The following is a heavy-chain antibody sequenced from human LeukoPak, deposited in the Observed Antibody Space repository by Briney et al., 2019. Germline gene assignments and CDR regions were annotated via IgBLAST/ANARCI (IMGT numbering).Heavy chain of an antibody. CDR1: GFTFSSYW. J-gene: IGHJ4*02. Sequence: GGSLRLSCAASGFTFSSYWMYWVRQAPGKGLVWVSRINMDGFSISYADSVKGRFTISRDNAKNTLYLQMNSLRAEDTAVYYCVRAIAAARDYWGQGTLVTVSS. D-gene: IGHD6-13*01. CDR3: VRAIAAARDY. V-gene: IGHV3-74*01. CDR2: INMDGFSI.